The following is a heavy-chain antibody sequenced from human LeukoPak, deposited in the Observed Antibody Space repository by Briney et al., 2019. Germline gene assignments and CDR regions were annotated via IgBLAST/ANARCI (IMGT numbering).Heavy chain of an antibody. CDR3: ASSRGITMFDY. Sequence: SETLSLTCTVSGGSISSYYWSWIRQPPGKGLEWIGYIYYSGSTNYNPSLKSRVTISVDTSKNQFSLKLSSVTAADTAVYYCASSRGITMFDYWGQGTLVTVSS. CDR1: GGSISSYY. D-gene: IGHD3-3*01. J-gene: IGHJ4*02. CDR2: IYYSGST. V-gene: IGHV4-59*08.